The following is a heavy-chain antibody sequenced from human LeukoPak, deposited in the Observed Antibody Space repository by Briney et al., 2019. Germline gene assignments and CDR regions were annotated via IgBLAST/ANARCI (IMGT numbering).Heavy chain of an antibody. CDR3: ARDDRRGYSYGYYYYYYGMDV. J-gene: IGHJ6*02. CDR1: GYTFTSYG. V-gene: IGHV1-18*01. Sequence: GASVKVSCKASGYTFTSYGISWVRQAPGQGLEWMGWISAYNGNTNYAQKLQGRVTMTTDTSTSTAYMELRSLRSDDTAVYYCARDDRRGYSYGYYYYYYGMDVWGQGTTVTVSS. CDR2: ISAYNGNT. D-gene: IGHD5-18*01.